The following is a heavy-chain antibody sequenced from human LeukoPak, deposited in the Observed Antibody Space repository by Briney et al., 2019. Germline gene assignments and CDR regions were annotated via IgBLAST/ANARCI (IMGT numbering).Heavy chain of an antibody. CDR3: AKGSAYTYYYDSSGYSGHDAFDI. CDR2: ITGSGGNT. CDR1: GFTFSSYA. Sequence: GGSPRLSCAASGFTFSSYAMTWVRQAPGKGLEWVSAITGSGGNTYYTDSVKGRFTISRDNSKNTLYLQMNSLRAEDTAVYYCAKGSAYTYYYDSSGYSGHDAFDIWGQGTMVTVSS. D-gene: IGHD3-22*01. J-gene: IGHJ3*02. V-gene: IGHV3-23*01.